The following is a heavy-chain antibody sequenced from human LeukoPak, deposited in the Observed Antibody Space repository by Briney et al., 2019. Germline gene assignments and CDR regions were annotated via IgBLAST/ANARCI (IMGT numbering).Heavy chain of an antibody. CDR3: ARERVPAAHRPFDY. V-gene: IGHV4-61*02. D-gene: IGHD2-2*01. CDR2: IYTSGST. J-gene: IGHJ4*02. Sequence: SQTLSLTCTVSGGSIISGSYYWSWIRQPAGKGLEWIGRIYTSGSTNYNPSLKSRVTISVDTSKNQFSLKLSSVTAADTAVYYCARERVPAAHRPFDYWGQGTLVTVSS. CDR1: GGSIISGSYY.